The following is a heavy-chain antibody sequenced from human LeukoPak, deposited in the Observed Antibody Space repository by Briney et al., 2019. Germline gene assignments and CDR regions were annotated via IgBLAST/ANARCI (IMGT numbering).Heavy chain of an antibody. Sequence: PGGSLRLSCAASGFTFSNYWMSWVRQAPGKGLEWVANIKQDGSEKSYVGSVTGRFTISRDNAKNSLYMQMNSLRAEDTAGYYCVRQRRYCSGDSCYQRTFDYWGQGTLVTVSS. CDR1: GFTFSNYW. J-gene: IGHJ4*02. CDR2: IKQDGSEK. CDR3: VRQRRYCSGDSCYQRTFDY. D-gene: IGHD2-15*01. V-gene: IGHV3-7*01.